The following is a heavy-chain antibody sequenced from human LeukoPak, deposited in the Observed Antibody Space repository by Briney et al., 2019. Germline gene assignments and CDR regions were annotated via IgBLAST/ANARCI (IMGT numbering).Heavy chain of an antibody. CDR2: ISAYNGNT. CDR3: ARDRMRTTVTTTFDY. CDR1: GYTFTSYG. V-gene: IGHV1-18*01. Sequence: AASVKVSCKASGYTFTSYGISWVRQAPGQGLEWMGWISAYNGNTNYAQKLQGRVTMTTDTSTSTAYVELRSLRSDDTAVYYCARDRMRTTVTTTFDYWGQGTLVTVSS. J-gene: IGHJ4*02. D-gene: IGHD4-17*01.